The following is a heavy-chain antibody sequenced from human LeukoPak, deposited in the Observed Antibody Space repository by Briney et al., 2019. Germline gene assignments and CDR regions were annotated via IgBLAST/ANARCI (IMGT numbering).Heavy chain of an antibody. CDR3: ARCSDFIVGATNFDY. D-gene: IGHD1-26*01. Sequence: ASVKVSCXASGYTFTGYYMHWVRQAPGQGLGWMGRINPNSGGTNYAQKFQGRVTTTRDTSISTAYMELSRLRSDDTAVYYCARCSDFIVGATNFDYWGQGTLVTVSS. CDR1: GYTFTGYY. J-gene: IGHJ4*02. CDR2: INPNSGGT. V-gene: IGHV1-2*06.